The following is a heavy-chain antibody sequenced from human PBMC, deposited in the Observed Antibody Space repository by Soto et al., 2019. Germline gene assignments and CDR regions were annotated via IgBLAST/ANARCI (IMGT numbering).Heavy chain of an antibody. CDR2: IIPIFGTA. J-gene: IGHJ6*02. CDR3: ALGGGWSNWYYGMDV. D-gene: IGHD3-16*01. V-gene: IGHV1-69*13. Sequence: GASVKVSRKASGGTFSSYAISWVRQAPGQGLEWMGGIIPIFGTANYAQKFQGRVTITADESTSTAYMELSSLRSEDTAVYYCALGGGWSNWYYGMDVWGQGTTVTVSS. CDR1: GGTFSSYA.